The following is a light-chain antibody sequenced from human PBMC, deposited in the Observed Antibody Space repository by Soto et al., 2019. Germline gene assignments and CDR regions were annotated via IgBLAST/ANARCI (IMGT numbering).Light chain of an antibody. V-gene: IGLV1-51*01. CDR3: GTWDSSLSAVV. J-gene: IGLJ2*01. CDR1: SSNIGNNY. CDR2: DSN. Sequence: QAVVTQPPSVSAAPGQKVTIYCSGSSSNIGNNYVSWYQQLPGTAPKLLIYDSNKRPSGIPDRFSGSKSGTSATLGITGLQTGDEADYYCGTWDSSLSAVVFGGGTQLTVL.